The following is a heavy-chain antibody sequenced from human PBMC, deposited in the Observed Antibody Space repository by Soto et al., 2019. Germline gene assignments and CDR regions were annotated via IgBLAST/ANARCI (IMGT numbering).Heavy chain of an antibody. CDR3: AREGINNYNEYYFDS. D-gene: IGHD4-4*01. J-gene: IGHJ4*02. CDR1: GFTFSSYS. V-gene: IGHV3-21*01. Sequence: PGASLRLSCAASGFTFSSYSMNWVRQAPGKGLEWVSSISGSGNYTHYADFLRGRFTISRDNAKTSLYLQMNSLRAEDTAVYYCAREGINNYNEYYFDSWGQGTVVTVSS. CDR2: ISGSGNYT.